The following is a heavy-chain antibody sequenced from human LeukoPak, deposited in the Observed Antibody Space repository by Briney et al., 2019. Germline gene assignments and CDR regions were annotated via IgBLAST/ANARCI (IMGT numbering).Heavy chain of an antibody. CDR1: GFTFSSYA. D-gene: IGHD3-10*01. V-gene: IGHV3-23*01. CDR3: AKDGSGSYYRTPFDY. CDR2: ISGSGGST. J-gene: IGHJ4*02. Sequence: GESLRLSCAASGFTFSSYAMSWVRQAPGKGLEWVSAISGSGGSTYYADSVKGRFTISRDNSKNTLYLQMNSLRAEDTAVYYCAKDGSGSYYRTPFDYWGQGTLVTVSS.